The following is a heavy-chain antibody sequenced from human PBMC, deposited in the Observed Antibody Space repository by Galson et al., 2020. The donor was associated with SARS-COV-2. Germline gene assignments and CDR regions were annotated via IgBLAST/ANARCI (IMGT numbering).Heavy chain of an antibody. CDR2: ISGSGGST. Sequence: GESLKISCTASGFTLSRYAMSWVRQAPGKGLEWVSAISGSGGSTYYADSVKGRFTISRDNSKSTLHLQMTSLKAEDTAIYYCAKDRGNDYGDQIDYWGQGTLVAVSS. V-gene: IGHV3-23*01. D-gene: IGHD4-17*01. CDR1: GFTLSRYA. CDR3: AKDRGNDYGDQIDY. J-gene: IGHJ4*02.